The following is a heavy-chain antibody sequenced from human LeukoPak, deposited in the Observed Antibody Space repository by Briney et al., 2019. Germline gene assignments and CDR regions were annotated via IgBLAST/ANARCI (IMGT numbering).Heavy chain of an antibody. J-gene: IGHJ4*02. CDR3: ARDYYDSSGRFDY. V-gene: IGHV3-48*03. CDR2: IGSSGSTI. CDR1: GFAFSSFE. Sequence: GGSLRLSCAASGFAFSSFEMNWVRQAPGKGLEWLSYIGSSGSTIYYADSVKGRFTISRDNAKNSLYLQMNSLRSEDTAVYYCARDYYDSSGRFDYWGQGTLVTVSS. D-gene: IGHD3-22*01.